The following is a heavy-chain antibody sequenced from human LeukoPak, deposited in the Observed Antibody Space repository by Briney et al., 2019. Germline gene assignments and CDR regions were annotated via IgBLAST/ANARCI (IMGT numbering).Heavy chain of an antibody. Sequence: SVKVSCKASGFTFTSSAMQWVRQSRGQRLEWIGWIVVGSGNTNYAQKFQERVTITRDMSTSTAYMELSSLRSEDTAVYYCAADFPLAVAGITWGQGTLVTVSS. V-gene: IGHV1-58*02. CDR2: IVVGSGNT. CDR1: GFTFTSSA. D-gene: IGHD6-19*01. J-gene: IGHJ5*02. CDR3: AADFPLAVAGIT.